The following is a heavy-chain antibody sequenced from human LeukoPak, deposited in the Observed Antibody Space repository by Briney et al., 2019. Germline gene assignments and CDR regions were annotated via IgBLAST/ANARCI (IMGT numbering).Heavy chain of an antibody. CDR2: IYYTGT. V-gene: IGHV4-59*02. J-gene: IGHJ4*02. D-gene: IGHD7-27*01. CDR1: GGSVTDYY. CDR3: ASRKLGNDY. Sequence: PSETLSLTCTVSGGSVTDYYWSWIRQSPGKGLEWIGYIYYTGTSYNPSLKSRVTISADTSKNQFSPKLISVTAADTAVYYCASRKLGNDYWGQGTLVTVSS.